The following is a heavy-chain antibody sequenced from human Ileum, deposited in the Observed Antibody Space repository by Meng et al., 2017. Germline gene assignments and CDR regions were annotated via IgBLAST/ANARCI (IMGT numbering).Heavy chain of an antibody. CDR1: GDSVSSNSAA. CDR2: TYYRSKWYN. V-gene: IGHV6-1*01. J-gene: IGHJ4*02. D-gene: IGHD3-16*01. CDR3: ARDGGAAPDYFDY. Sequence: QVQLQQSGPGLVMPPQTLSLSCAISGDSVSSNSAAWSWIRQSPSRGLEWLGRTYYRSKWYNNYAVYVRSRISINPDTSKNQFSQQLNSVTPEDTAVYYCARDGGAAPDYFDYWGQGTLVTVSS.